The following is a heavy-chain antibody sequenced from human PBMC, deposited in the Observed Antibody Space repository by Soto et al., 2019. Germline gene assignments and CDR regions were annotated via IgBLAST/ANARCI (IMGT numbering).Heavy chain of an antibody. CDR3: ARVGSSRWSPDY. Sequence: SETLSLTCTVSGGSISGHYWIWIRQSPGKGLEWIGYIFYTGSTNYNPSLKSRVTLSADTSKNQFSLRLSSVTAADTAVYYCARVGSSRWSPDYWGQGSLVPVSS. CDR2: IFYTGST. D-gene: IGHD6-19*01. V-gene: IGHV4-59*11. J-gene: IGHJ4*02. CDR1: GGSISGHY.